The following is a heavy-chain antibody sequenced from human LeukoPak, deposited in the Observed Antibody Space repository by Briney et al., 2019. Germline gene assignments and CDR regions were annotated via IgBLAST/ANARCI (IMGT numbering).Heavy chain of an antibody. Sequence: SETLALTCSVSGGSISSISYYWGWIRQPPGKGLGWIGSIYYSRTTYYKPSLKSRVTISLDTSKSQFCLQLNAVTAADTSLYYGARFSVGHLVVVTEGVVDAFDMWGQGPMVRVSS. V-gene: IGHV4-39*01. CDR2: IYYSRTT. D-gene: IGHD2-21*02. CDR3: ARFSVGHLVVVTEGVVDAFDM. CDR1: GGSISSISYY. J-gene: IGHJ3*02.